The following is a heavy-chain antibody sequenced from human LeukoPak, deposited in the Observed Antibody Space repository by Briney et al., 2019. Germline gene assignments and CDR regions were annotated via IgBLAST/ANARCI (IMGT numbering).Heavy chain of an antibody. Sequence: GGSLRLSCAASGFTFSCYGMHWVRQAPGKGLEWVAFIRYDGSNKYYADSVKGRFTISRDNSKNTLYLQMNSLRAEDTAVYYCAKVPSGAAAGTVFDYWGQGTLVTVSS. CDR1: GFTFSCYG. J-gene: IGHJ4*02. V-gene: IGHV3-30*02. CDR2: IRYDGSNK. CDR3: AKVPSGAAAGTVFDY. D-gene: IGHD6-13*01.